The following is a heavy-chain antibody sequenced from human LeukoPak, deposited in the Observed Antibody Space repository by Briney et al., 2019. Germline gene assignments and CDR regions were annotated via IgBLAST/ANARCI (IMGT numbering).Heavy chain of an antibody. CDR2: ISAYNGNT. V-gene: IGHV1-18*01. Sequence: ASVKVSCKASGYTFTSYGISWVRQAPGQGLEWMGWISAYNGNTNYAQKLQGRVTMTTDTSTSTAYMELRSPRSDGTAVYYCARDLILAYCGGDCYSDAFDIWGQGTMVTVSS. CDR3: ARDLILAYCGGDCYSDAFDI. CDR1: GYTFTSYG. J-gene: IGHJ3*02. D-gene: IGHD2-21*01.